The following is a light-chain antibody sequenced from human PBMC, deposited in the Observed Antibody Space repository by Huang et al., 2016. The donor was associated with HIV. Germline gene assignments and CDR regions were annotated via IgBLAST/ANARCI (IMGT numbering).Light chain of an antibody. J-gene: IGKJ1*01. Sequence: DIVMTQSPLSLPVTPGEPASISCKSSQSLLHSKGNTYLDWYLQRPGQSPQLLIYLGSNRASGVPDRYSGSVSGTDFTLKISRVEAEDVGVYYCMQALQTPWTFGQGTKVDIK. CDR2: LGS. CDR1: QSLLHSKGNTY. V-gene: IGKV2-28*01. CDR3: MQALQTPWT.